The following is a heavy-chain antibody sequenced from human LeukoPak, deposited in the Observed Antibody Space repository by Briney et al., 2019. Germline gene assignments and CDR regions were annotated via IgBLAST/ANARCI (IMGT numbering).Heavy chain of an antibody. V-gene: IGHV4-30-4*01. Sequence: PSQTLSLTCTVSGGSISSGDYYWSWIRQPPGKGLEWIGYVYYSGSTYYNPSLKSRVTISVDTSKNQFSLKLSSVTAADTAVYYCAKSGRDTPTYGSEPFDYWGQGTLVTVSS. CDR1: GGSISSGDYY. CDR2: VYYSGST. J-gene: IGHJ4*02. CDR3: AKSGRDTPTYGSEPFDY. D-gene: IGHD3-10*01.